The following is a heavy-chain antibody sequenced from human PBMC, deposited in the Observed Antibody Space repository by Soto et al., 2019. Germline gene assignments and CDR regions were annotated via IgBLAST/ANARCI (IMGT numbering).Heavy chain of an antibody. CDR2: ISAYNGNT. D-gene: IGHD6-13*01. J-gene: IGHJ6*03. Sequence: GASVKVSCKASGYTFINYGISWVRQAPGQGLEWMGWISAYNGNTNYAQKLQGRVTMTTDTSTSTAYMELRRLRSDDTAVYYCARRPPKGQQLIGYYYMDVWGKGTTVTVSS. V-gene: IGHV1-18*01. CDR1: GYTFINYG. CDR3: ARRPPKGQQLIGYYYMDV.